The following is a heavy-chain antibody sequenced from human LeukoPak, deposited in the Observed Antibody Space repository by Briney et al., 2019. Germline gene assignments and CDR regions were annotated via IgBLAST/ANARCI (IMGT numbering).Heavy chain of an antibody. V-gene: IGHV4-4*07. Sequence: SETLSLTCTVSGGSISSYYWSWIRQPAGKGLEWIGRIYTSGSTNYNPSLKSRITMSVDTSKNQFSLKLSSVTAADTAVYYCARGIAAAGLFDYWGQGTLVTVSS. CDR3: ARGIAAAGLFDY. J-gene: IGHJ4*02. D-gene: IGHD6-13*01. CDR2: IYTSGST. CDR1: GGSISSYY.